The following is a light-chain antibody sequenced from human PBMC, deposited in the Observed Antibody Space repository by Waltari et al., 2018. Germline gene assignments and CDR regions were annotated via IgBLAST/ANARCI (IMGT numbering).Light chain of an antibody. V-gene: IGKV4-1*01. CDR2: WAS. CDR3: QQYYSTPLT. Sequence: DIVMTQSPDSLAVSLGERATINCKSSQRVLYSSHNKDYLAWYQQKPGQPPKLLIYWASTRESGVPDRFSCSGSGTDFTLTISSLQAEDVAVYYCQQYYSTPLTFGGGTKVEIK. CDR1: QRVLYSSHNKDY. J-gene: IGKJ4*01.